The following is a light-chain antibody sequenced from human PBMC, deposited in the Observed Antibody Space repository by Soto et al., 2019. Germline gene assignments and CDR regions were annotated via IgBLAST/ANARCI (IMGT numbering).Light chain of an antibody. J-gene: IGKJ1*01. CDR3: QQYDSVLGT. V-gene: IGKV1-5*01. CDR2: DAS. CDR1: QSISRW. Sequence: DIQMTQSPATLSASVGDSVTITCRASQSISRWLGWYQQKPGKAPKFLIYDASSLESGVPSRFSGSGSGTEFTLTISSLQPDDFATYYCQQYDSVLGTFGPGTKVDIK.